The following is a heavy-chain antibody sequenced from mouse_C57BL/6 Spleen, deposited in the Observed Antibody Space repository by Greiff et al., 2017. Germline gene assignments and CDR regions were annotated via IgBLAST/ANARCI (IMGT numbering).Heavy chain of an antibody. Sequence: QVQLQQPGAELVKPGASVKLSCKASGYTFTSYWMHWVKQRPGQGLEWIGMIHPNSGSTNYNEKFKSKATLTVDKSSRTAYMQLSSLTSEDSAVYYCARCPPYDYGPHWYFDVWGTGTTVTVSS. J-gene: IGHJ1*03. D-gene: IGHD2-4*01. CDR2: IHPNSGST. CDR1: GYTFTSYW. V-gene: IGHV1-64*01. CDR3: ARCPPYDYGPHWYFDV.